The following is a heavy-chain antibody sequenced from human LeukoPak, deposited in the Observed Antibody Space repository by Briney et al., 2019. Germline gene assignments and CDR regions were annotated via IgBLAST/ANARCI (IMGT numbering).Heavy chain of an antibody. J-gene: IGHJ4*02. Sequence: ASVKVSCKASGHTFNIYAMNWVRQAPGQGLEWMGWINTNTGNPTYAQGFTGRFVFSLDTSISTAYLQISSLKAEDTAVYYCAREFYDSSGYSDYWGQGTLVTVSS. CDR2: INTNTGNP. CDR1: GHTFNIYA. V-gene: IGHV7-4-1*02. D-gene: IGHD3-22*01. CDR3: AREFYDSSGYSDY.